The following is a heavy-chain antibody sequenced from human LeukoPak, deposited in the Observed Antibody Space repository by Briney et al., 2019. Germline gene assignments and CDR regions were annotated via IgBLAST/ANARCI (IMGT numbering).Heavy chain of an antibody. CDR1: GYAFTSYD. Sequence: AASVKVSCKASGYAFTSYDINWVRQATGQGREWMGWMNPNSGNTGYAQKFQGRVTMTRNTSISTAYMELSSLRSEDTAVYYCAREVATDYYYYYGMDVWGQGTTVTVSS. D-gene: IGHD5-12*01. CDR3: AREVATDYYYYYGMDV. J-gene: IGHJ6*02. V-gene: IGHV1-8*01. CDR2: MNPNSGNT.